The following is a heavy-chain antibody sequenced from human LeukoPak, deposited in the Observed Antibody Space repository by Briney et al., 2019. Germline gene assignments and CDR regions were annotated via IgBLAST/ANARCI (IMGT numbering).Heavy chain of an antibody. D-gene: IGHD5-18*01. CDR2: ISYDGSNK. V-gene: IGHV3-30*18. CDR1: GFTFTSYD. J-gene: IGHJ4*02. Sequence: GGSLRLSCAASGFTFTSYDIHWVRQAPGKGLEWVAVISYDGSNKYYADSVKGRFTISRDNSKNTMYLQLNSLRVEGTAVYYCAKDRERWGGYSYGLPFDYWGQGILVPSPQ. CDR3: AKDRERWGGYSYGLPFDY.